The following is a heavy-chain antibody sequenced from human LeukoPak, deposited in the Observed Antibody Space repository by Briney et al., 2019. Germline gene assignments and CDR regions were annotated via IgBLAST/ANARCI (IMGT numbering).Heavy chain of an antibody. V-gene: IGHV5-51*01. CDR2: IYPSDPDT. J-gene: IGHJ4*02. CDR3: ARQHTRGYSYGYADY. CDR1: GYSFTSYW. D-gene: IGHD5-18*01. Sequence: GESLKISCKGSGYSFTSYWIGWVRQMPGKGLEWMGIIYPSDPDTRYSPSFQGQVTISADKSISTAYLQWSSLKASDTAMYYCARQHTRGYSYGYADYWGQGTLVTVSS.